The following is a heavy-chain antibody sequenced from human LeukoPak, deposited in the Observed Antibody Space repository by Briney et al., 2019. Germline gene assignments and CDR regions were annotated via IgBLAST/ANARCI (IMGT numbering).Heavy chain of an antibody. Sequence: GGSLRLSCAASGFTFNSYWMHWVRQAPGKGLVWVSRINSDGSSTSYADSVKGRFTISRDNAKNTLFLQTNSLRAEDTAVYYCARTQICGGDCSSDYWGQGTLVTVSS. J-gene: IGHJ4*02. V-gene: IGHV3-74*01. CDR2: INSDGSST. CDR3: ARTQICGGDCSSDY. CDR1: GFTFNSYW. D-gene: IGHD2-21*02.